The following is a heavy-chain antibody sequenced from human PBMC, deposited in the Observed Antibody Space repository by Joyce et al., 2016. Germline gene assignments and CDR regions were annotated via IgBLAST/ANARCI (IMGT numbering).Heavy chain of an antibody. V-gene: IGHV4-30-4*01. CDR3: ARGSGSSWYDS. J-gene: IGHJ5*01. Sequence: QVQLQESGPGPVKPSQTLSLTCSVSGGSISSGDYYWTWLRQPPGKGLEWIGFIYYRGRTYYNPSLKSRLIISVDTSKNQFSLKLSSVTATDTAVYYCARGSGSSWYDSWGQGTLVTVSS. CDR1: GGSISSGDYY. D-gene: IGHD6-13*01. CDR2: IYYRGRT.